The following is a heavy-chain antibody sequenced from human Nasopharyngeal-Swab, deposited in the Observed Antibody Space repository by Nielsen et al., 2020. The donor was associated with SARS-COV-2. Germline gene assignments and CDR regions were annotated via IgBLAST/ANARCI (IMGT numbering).Heavy chain of an antibody. CDR1: GFTFSSYG. J-gene: IGHJ4*02. V-gene: IGHV3-30*19. D-gene: IGHD6-13*01. Sequence: GGSPRLSCAASGFTFSSYGMHWVRQAPGKGLEWVAVISYDGSNKYYADSVKGRFTISRDNSKNTLYLQMNSLRAEDTAVYYCARLYSSSWYVPDYWGQGTLVTVSS. CDR2: ISYDGSNK. CDR3: ARLYSSSWYVPDY.